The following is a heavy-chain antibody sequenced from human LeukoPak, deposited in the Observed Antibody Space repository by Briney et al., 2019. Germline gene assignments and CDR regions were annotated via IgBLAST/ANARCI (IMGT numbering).Heavy chain of an antibody. CDR2: ISGYNGKT. CDR1: GYNFTKYG. Sequence: EASVKVSCKASGYNFTKYGITWVREAPGQGLEWMGWISGYNGKTDYVEKLQDRVTMTTDTSSTTAYMELRSLKSDDAAVYYCARDLTQTSRVGHYYNWRMDVWGKGPTVTVSS. CDR3: ARDLTQTSRVGHYYNWRMDV. D-gene: IGHD3-9*01. J-gene: IGHJ6*04. V-gene: IGHV1-18*01.